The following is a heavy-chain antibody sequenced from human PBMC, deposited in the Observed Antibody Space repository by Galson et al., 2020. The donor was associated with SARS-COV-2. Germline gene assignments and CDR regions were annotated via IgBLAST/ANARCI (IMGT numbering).Heavy chain of an antibody. V-gene: IGHV3-9*02. J-gene: IGHJ4*02. CDR2: ISWNSGFI. CDR1: GFTSDDYA. Sequence: SLKISCAASGFTSDDYAMNWVRQAPGKGLEWVSGISWNSGFIGYADSVKGRFTISRDNAKNYIYLQMNSLRVEDTALYYCITLRVGRSDRGVPSDYWGQGTLVTVSS. D-gene: IGHD3-10*01. CDR3: ITLRVGRSDRGVPSDY.